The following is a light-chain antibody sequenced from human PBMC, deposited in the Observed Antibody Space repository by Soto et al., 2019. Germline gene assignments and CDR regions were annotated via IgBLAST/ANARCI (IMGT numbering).Light chain of an antibody. CDR1: SSNIGGNT. Sequence: QSVLTQPPSASGTPGQRVTFSCSGSSSNIGGNTVSWFQHLPRTAPKLLIFSNSQRPSGVPDRFSGAKSGTSASLAISGLQSEDEANYYCATWDDGLSAYVFGTATKVTVL. V-gene: IGLV1-44*01. CDR2: SNS. CDR3: ATWDDGLSAYV. J-gene: IGLJ1*01.